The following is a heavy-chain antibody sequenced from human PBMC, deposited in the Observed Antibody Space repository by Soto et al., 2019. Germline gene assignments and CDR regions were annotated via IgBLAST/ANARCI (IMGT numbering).Heavy chain of an antibody. D-gene: IGHD5-18*01. CDR3: ARGQGGYSYPNWFDP. J-gene: IGHJ5*02. Sequence: QVQLQQWGAGLLKPSETLSLTCAVYGGSFSGYYWSWIRQPPGKGLEWIGEINHSGSTNYNPSLKSRATVSVDPSKNQCSVTLSSVTAADTAVYYCARGQGGYSYPNWFDPWGQGTLVTVSS. CDR2: INHSGST. V-gene: IGHV4-34*01. CDR1: GGSFSGYY.